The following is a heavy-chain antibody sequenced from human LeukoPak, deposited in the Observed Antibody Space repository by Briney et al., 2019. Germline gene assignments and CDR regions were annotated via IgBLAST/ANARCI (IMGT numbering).Heavy chain of an antibody. CDR2: ISSSGSTM. Sequence: GGSLRLSCAASGFTFSDYYMSWIRQAPGKGLEWVSYISSSGSTMYHADSVKGRFTISRDNAKNSLYLQMNSLRADDTAVYYCANFWSGYSPFDYWGQGTLVTGSS. J-gene: IGHJ4*02. CDR3: ANFWSGYSPFDY. V-gene: IGHV3-11*04. CDR1: GFTFSDYY. D-gene: IGHD3-3*01.